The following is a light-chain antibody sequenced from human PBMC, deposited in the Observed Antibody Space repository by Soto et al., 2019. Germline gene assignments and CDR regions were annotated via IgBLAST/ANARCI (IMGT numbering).Light chain of an antibody. V-gene: IGLV1-40*01. CDR1: SSNIGAGFD. J-gene: IGLJ1*01. CDR3: QSYDSRLSGYV. Sequence: QAVVTQPPSVSGAPGQRVIISCTGSSSNIGAGFDVHWYQRLPGTAPLLLIYGHSNRPSGVPDRFSGSKSGTSASLAITGLQAEDEAEYYCQSYDSRLSGYVFGTGTKVTVL. CDR2: GHS.